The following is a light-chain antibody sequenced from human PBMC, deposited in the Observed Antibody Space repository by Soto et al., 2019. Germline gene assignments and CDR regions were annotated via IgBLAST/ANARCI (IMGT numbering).Light chain of an antibody. CDR1: QSVSSF. CDR2: DAS. Sequence: EIVLTQSPATLALSPGERAPLSSRASQSVSSFLAWYQQKPGQAPSLLIYDASKRATGISDRFSVSGSGTDVNLTLSSLGPEDFAVYYCQQRSRGPLTFGGGTKVEIK. V-gene: IGKV3-11*01. CDR3: QQRSRGPLT. J-gene: IGKJ4*01.